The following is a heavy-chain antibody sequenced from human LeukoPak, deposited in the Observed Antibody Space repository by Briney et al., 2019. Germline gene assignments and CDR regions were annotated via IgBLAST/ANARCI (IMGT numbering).Heavy chain of an antibody. CDR1: GFTLSSYA. J-gene: IGHJ4*02. CDR3: AKGHGAGKLSALDY. V-gene: IGHV3-23*01. CDR2: IVGSGDNT. D-gene: IGHD3-16*02. Sequence: GGSLRLSCAASGFTLSSYAMSWVRQAPGKGLEWVSGIVGSGDNTYYADAVKGRFTISRDNSKNTLHLQMNNLRAEDTAVYYCAKGHGAGKLSALDYWGQGTLVTVSS.